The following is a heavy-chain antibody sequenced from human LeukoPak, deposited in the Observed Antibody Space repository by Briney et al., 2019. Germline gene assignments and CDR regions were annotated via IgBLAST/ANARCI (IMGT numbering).Heavy chain of an antibody. V-gene: IGHV4-4*07. CDR1: GGSISSYY. CDR2: IYTSGST. J-gene: IGHJ3*02. D-gene: IGHD3-22*01. CDR3: ARDYSYYYDSSGYPRGAFDI. Sequence: SETLSLTCAVSGGSISSYYWSWIRQPAGKGLEWVGRIYTSGSTNYNPYLKSRVTMSVDTSKNQFSLKLRSVTAADTAVYYCARDYSYYYDSSGYPRGAFDIWGQGTMVTVSS.